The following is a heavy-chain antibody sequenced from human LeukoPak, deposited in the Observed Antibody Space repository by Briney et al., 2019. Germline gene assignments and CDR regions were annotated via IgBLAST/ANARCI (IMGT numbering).Heavy chain of an antibody. J-gene: IGHJ4*02. V-gene: IGHV1-69*04. Sequence: GASVKVSCKASGGTFSSYAISWVRQAPGQGLEWMGRIIPILGIANYAQKFQGRVTITADKSTSTAYMELSSLRSEDTAVYYCARAEGVETADSPFDYWGQGTLVTVSS. CDR2: IIPILGIA. CDR1: GGTFSSYA. CDR3: ARAEGVETADSPFDY. D-gene: IGHD6-13*01.